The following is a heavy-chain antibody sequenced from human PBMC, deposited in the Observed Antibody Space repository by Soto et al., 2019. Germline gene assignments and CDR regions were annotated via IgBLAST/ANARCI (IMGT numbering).Heavy chain of an antibody. Sequence: GGSLRLSCAASGFTFSIYAMSWVRQAPGKGLEWVSAISGSGGRTYYADSVKGRFTISRDNSKNTLYLQMNSLRAEDTAVYYCAKNPRGYLFHHNWFDPWGQGTLVTVSS. CDR3: AKNPRGYLFHHNWFDP. CDR1: GFTFSIYA. D-gene: IGHD1-26*01. J-gene: IGHJ5*02. V-gene: IGHV3-23*01. CDR2: ISGSGGRT.